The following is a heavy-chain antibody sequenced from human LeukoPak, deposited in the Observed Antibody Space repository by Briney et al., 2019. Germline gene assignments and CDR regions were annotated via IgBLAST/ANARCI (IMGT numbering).Heavy chain of an antibody. Sequence: GGSLRLSCAASGFTFSSYAMSWVRQAPGKGLEWVSAISGSGGSTYYADSVKGRFTISRDNANKSLYLQMNSLRAEDTAVYYCARATSGGYCSTTTCYYMDVWGKGTTVTVSS. CDR2: ISGSGGST. V-gene: IGHV3-23*01. D-gene: IGHD2-2*01. J-gene: IGHJ6*03. CDR1: GFTFSSYA. CDR3: ARATSGGYCSTTTCYYMDV.